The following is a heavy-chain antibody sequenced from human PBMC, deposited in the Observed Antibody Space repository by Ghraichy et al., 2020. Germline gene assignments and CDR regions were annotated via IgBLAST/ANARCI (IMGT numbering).Heavy chain of an antibody. CDR2: IYYSGST. V-gene: IGHV4-61*01. CDR1: GGSVSSGSYY. J-gene: IGHJ4*02. CDR3: ARAPWDTALVTPFFDY. D-gene: IGHD5-18*01. Sequence: SETLSLTCTVSGGSVSSGSYYWNWIRQPPGKGLEWIGYIYYSGSTNYNPSLKSRVTISVDTSKNQFSLKLSSVTAADTAVYFCARAPWDTALVTPFFDYWGQGTLVTVSS.